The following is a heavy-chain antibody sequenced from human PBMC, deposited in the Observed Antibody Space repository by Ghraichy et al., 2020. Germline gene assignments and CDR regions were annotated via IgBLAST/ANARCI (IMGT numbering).Heavy chain of an antibody. D-gene: IGHD6-19*01. CDR1: GFTFSSYA. J-gene: IGHJ4*02. CDR3: AKGDHSSAPYRVYFDY. V-gene: IGHV3-23*01. Sequence: GGSLRLSCAASGFTFSSYAMSWVRQAPGKGLEWVSAISGSGGSTYYADSVKGRFTISRDNHKNTLYLQMNSLRAEDTAVYYCAKGDHSSAPYRVYFDYWGQGTLVTVSS. CDR2: ISGSGGST.